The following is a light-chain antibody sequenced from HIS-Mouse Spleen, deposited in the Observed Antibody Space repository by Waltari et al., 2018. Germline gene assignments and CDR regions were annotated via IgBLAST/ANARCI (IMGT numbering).Light chain of an antibody. CDR2: DVS. CDR1: SSDVGGYNY. CDR3: CSYAGSYTFEVV. Sequence: QSALTQPRPVSGSPGQSVTISCTGTSSDVGGYNYGSWYQQHPGKAPKLMIYDVSKRPSGVPDRFSGSKSGNTASLTISGLQAEDEADYYCCSYAGSYTFEVVFGGGTKLTVL. V-gene: IGLV2-11*01. J-gene: IGLJ2*01.